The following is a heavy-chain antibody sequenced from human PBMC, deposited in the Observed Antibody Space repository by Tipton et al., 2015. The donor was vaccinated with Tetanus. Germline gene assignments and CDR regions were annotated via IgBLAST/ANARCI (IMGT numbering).Heavy chain of an antibody. CDR1: GFTFSTFG. D-gene: IGHD2-15*01. J-gene: IGHJ6*02. V-gene: IGHV3-30*03. CDR3: ARELDCSGGGCYSYGLDV. Sequence: RSLRLSCAASGFTFSTFGMHWVRQAPGKGLEWVATISYDGNYKYYSDSVKGRFTISRDNAKNTLYLQVNSPRAEDTAVYYCARELDCSGGGCYSYGLDVWGQGTTVTVSS. CDR2: ISYDGNYK.